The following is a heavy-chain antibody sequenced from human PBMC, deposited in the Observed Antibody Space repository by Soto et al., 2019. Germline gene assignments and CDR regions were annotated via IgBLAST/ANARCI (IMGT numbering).Heavy chain of an antibody. Sequence: QVQLQESGPGLVKPSDTLSLTCAVSGYSISSSNWWGWIRQPPGKGLEWIGYIYYSGTTYCNPSLKSRVTTSGDTSKNQVSQKLTSVTAVDTAVYYCARREIQGPIDYWGQGTLVTVSS. CDR2: IYYSGTT. V-gene: IGHV4-28*01. CDR1: GYSISSSNW. CDR3: ARREIQGPIDY. J-gene: IGHJ4*02. D-gene: IGHD1-26*01.